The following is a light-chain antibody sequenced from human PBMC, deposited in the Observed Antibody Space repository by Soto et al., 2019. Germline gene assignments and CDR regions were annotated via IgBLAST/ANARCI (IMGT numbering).Light chain of an antibody. CDR3: QQYGSSPWT. V-gene: IGKV3-20*01. J-gene: IGKJ1*01. CDR1: QSVSSSY. CDR2: GAS. Sequence: ESVLTQSPGTLSLSPGERATLSCRASQSVSSSYLAWYQQKPGQAPRLLIYGASSRATGIPDRFSGSGSGTDFTLTISRLEPEDFAVYYCQQYGSSPWTFGQGTKVHIK.